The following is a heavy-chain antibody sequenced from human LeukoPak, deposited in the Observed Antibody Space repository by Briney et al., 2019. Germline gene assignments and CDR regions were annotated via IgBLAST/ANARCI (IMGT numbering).Heavy chain of an antibody. V-gene: IGHV1-18*01. CDR2: ISGYNGNT. Sequence: GASVKVSCKASGYTFTNYGTSWLRQAPGQGLEWMGWISGYNGNTNYAQKVQGRVTVTTDTSTNTAFLELRSLRSDDTAMYYCARADYYDSRGYTLLGDYWGQGTLVTVSS. J-gene: IGHJ4*02. D-gene: IGHD3-22*01. CDR3: ARADYYDSRGYTLLGDY. CDR1: GYTFTNYG.